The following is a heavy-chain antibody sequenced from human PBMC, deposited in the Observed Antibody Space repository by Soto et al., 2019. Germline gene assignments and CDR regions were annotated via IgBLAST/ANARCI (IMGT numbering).Heavy chain of an antibody. CDR2: FDPEDGET. CDR1: GYTLTELS. J-gene: IGHJ6*02. CDR3: ATDVGGITMVRGVTNYYYYYGMDV. D-gene: IGHD3-10*01. V-gene: IGHV1-24*01. Sequence: GASVKVSCKVSGYTLTELSMHWVRQAPGKGLEWMGGFDPEDGETIYAQKFQGRVTMTEDTSTDTAYMELSSLRSEDTAVYYCATDVGGITMVRGVTNYYYYYGMDVSGQGTTVTVSS.